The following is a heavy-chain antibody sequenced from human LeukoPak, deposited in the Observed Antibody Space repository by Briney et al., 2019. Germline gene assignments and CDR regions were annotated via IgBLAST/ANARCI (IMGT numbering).Heavy chain of an antibody. CDR1: GFTFDDYG. J-gene: IGHJ4*02. CDR2: INWNGGST. Sequence: GGSLRLSCAASGFTFDDYGMSWVRQAPGKGLEWVSGINWNGGSTGYADSVKGRFTISRDNAKNSLYLQMNSLRAEDTALYYCAKDYYDSSPPFVPDYWGQGTLVTVSS. CDR3: AKDYYDSSPPFVPDY. D-gene: IGHD3-22*01. V-gene: IGHV3-20*04.